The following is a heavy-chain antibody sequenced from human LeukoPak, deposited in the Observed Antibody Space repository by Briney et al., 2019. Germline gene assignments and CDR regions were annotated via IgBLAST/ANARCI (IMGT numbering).Heavy chain of an antibody. CDR3: AKDLAAAGPEGAFDF. D-gene: IGHD6-13*01. CDR1: GFTFDDHA. CDR2: ISWNSGSI. J-gene: IGHJ3*01. Sequence: GGSLGLSCAASGFTFDDHAMHWVRQAPGKGLEWVSSISWNSGSIAYADSVKGRFSISRDNAKNSLYLQMNSLRPEDTALYYCAKDLAAAGPEGAFDFWGLGTMVTVSS. V-gene: IGHV3-9*01.